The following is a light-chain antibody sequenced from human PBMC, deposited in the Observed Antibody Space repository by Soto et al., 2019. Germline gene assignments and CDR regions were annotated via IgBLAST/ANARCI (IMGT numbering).Light chain of an antibody. J-gene: IGLJ1*01. Sequence: THSVSWSRSPGQSMTGSSSGTSSDVGGYNYVSRHQQHPGKAPKLMIYDVSNRPSGLSNRFSGSKSGNTASLTISGLQAEDEADYYCSSYTRSSTQVFGTGTKVTVL. CDR1: SSDVGGYNY. CDR3: SSYTRSSTQV. CDR2: DVS. V-gene: IGLV2-14*01.